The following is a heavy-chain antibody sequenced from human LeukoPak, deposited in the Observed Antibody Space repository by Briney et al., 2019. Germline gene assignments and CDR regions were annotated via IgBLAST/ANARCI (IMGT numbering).Heavy chain of an antibody. V-gene: IGHV3-33*01. CDR3: ARDSGGGWLQPSGDY. CDR1: GFTFSSYG. J-gene: IGHJ4*02. D-gene: IGHD5-24*01. CDR2: IWYDGSNK. Sequence: GGSLRLSCAASGFTFSSYGMHWVSQAPGKGLEWVAVIWYDGSNKYYADSVKGRFTISRDNSKNTLYLQMNSLRAEDTAVYYCARDSGGGWLQPSGDYWGQGTLVTVSS.